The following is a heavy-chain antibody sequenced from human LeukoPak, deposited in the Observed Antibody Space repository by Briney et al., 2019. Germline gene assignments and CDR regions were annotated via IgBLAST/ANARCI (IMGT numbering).Heavy chain of an antibody. V-gene: IGHV1-46*01. D-gene: IGHD2-15*01. CDR2: INPSGGST. CDR3: ARDPGCSGGSCYPAGGMDV. J-gene: IGHJ6*02. CDR1: GYTLTSYY. Sequence: ASVKVSCKASGYTLTSYYMHWVRQAPGQGLEWMGVINPSGGSTSYAQKFQGRVTMTRDTSTSTVYMELSSLRSEDTAVYYCARDPGCSGGSCYPAGGMDVWGQGTTVTVSS.